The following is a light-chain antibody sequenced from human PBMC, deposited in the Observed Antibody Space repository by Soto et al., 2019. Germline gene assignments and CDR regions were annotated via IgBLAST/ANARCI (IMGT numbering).Light chain of an antibody. V-gene: IGKV3-15*01. J-gene: IGKJ1*01. CDR2: GAS. CDR1: QSVSTK. Sequence: EIVMAQSPATLSVSPGERATLSCRASQSVSTKLAWYQQRPGQAPRLLIYGASSRATGVSDRFSGSGSGTEFTLTISSLQSEDFAVYYCQQYHAWPPITFGQGTKVEI. CDR3: QQYHAWPPIT.